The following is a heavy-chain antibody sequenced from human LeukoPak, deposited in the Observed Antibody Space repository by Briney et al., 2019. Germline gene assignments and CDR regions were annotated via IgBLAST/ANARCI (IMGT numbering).Heavy chain of an antibody. Sequence: GGALRLSCTASGFTFSDSSMNWVRQAPGKGLEWLSYICSSSTTIYYAYSVKGRFTISRDDAKNSLYLQMNSLRAEDTAVYYCARNLNTADDYWGQGILVTVSS. D-gene: IGHD5-18*01. J-gene: IGHJ4*02. V-gene: IGHV3-48*01. CDR2: ICSSSTTI. CDR3: ARNLNTADDY. CDR1: GFTFSDSS.